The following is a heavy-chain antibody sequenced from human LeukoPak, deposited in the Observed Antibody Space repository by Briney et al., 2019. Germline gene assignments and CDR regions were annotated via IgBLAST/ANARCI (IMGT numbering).Heavy chain of an antibody. V-gene: IGHV4-34*01. CDR2: INHSGST. CDR1: GGSFSGYY. CDR3: ARGIVGATDFDY. Sequence: SETLSLTCAVYGGSFSGYYWSWIRQPPGKGLEGIGEINHSGSTNYNPSLKSRVTISVDTSKNQFSLKVSSVTAADTPVYYCARGIVGATDFDYWGQGTLVTVSS. D-gene: IGHD1-26*01. J-gene: IGHJ4*02.